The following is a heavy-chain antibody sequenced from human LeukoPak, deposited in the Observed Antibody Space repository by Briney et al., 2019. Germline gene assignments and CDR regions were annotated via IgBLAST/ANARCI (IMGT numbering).Heavy chain of an antibody. CDR1: ELTFNNAW. V-gene: IGHV3-15*01. D-gene: IGHD3-10*01. CDR3: TTYTMGAFDS. CDR2: IKSKTDGETT. J-gene: IGHJ4*02. Sequence: GGSLRLSCATSELTFNNAWMSWVRQAPGKGLEWVGRIKSKTDGETTDYDAPVKGRFTISRDDSKNTVYLQMNSLKTEDTAMFYCTTYTMGAFDSWGQGTLVTVSS.